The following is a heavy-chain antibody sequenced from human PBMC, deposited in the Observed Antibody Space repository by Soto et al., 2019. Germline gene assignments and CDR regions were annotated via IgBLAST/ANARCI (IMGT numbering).Heavy chain of an antibody. V-gene: IGHV1-24*01. D-gene: IGHD3-10*01. J-gene: IGHJ3*02. CDR2: FDPEDGET. Sequence: GASVKVSCKVSGYTLTELSMHWVRQAPGKGLEWMGGFDPEDGETIYAQKFQGRVTMTEDTSTDTAYMELSSLRSEDTAVYYCARPDSFDSRKGSAFDIWGQGTMVTVSS. CDR3: ARPDSFDSRKGSAFDI. CDR1: GYTLTELS.